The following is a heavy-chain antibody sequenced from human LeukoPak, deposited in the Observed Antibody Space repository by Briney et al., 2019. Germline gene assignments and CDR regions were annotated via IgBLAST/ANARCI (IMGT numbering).Heavy chain of an antibody. J-gene: IGHJ6*02. D-gene: IGHD3-9*01. Sequence: GGSLRLSCAASGFTFSSYGMHWVRQAPGKGLEWVAVISYDGSNKYYADSVKGRFTISRDNSKNTLYLQMNSLRAEDTAVYYCVKEYYDILTGYYYHYYYYGMDVWGQGTTVTVSS. CDR3: VKEYYDILTGYYYHYYYYGMDV. V-gene: IGHV3-30*18. CDR2: ISYDGSNK. CDR1: GFTFSSYG.